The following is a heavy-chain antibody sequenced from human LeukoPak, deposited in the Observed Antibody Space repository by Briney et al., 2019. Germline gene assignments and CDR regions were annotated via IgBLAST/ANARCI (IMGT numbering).Heavy chain of an antibody. V-gene: IGHV3-21*01. CDR2: ISSSSSYI. J-gene: IGHJ3*02. CDR3: ARDERSTPLAFDI. Sequence: PGGSLRLSCAASGLTFSIYSMNWVRQAPGKGLEWVSSISSSSSYIYYADSVKGRFTISRDNAKNSLYLQMNSLRAEDTAVYYCARDERSTPLAFDIWGQGTMVTVSS. CDR1: GLTFSIYS. D-gene: IGHD1-1*01.